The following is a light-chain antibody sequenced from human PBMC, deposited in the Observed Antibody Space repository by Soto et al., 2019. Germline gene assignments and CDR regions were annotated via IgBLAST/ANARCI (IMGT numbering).Light chain of an antibody. J-gene: IGKJ1*01. CDR3: QQYNNWPWT. V-gene: IGKV3-15*01. CDR2: GAS. CDR1: QSVSSN. Sequence: EILMTQSPAALSVPPGTRATLSCRDSQSVSSNLAWYPRKPGQAPRLFIYGASTRHTGIPARFIGSGAGPECTRAISSLQSEDFSVDDCQQYNNWPWTFGQGTKVDIK.